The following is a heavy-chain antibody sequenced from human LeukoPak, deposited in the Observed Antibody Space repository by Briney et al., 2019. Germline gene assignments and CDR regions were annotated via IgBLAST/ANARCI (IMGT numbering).Heavy chain of an antibody. CDR3: ARASEWFDP. V-gene: IGHV4-59*12. J-gene: IGHJ5*02. CDR1: GGSISSYY. CDR2: IYHSGST. Sequence: PSETLSLTCTVSGGSISSYYWSWIRQPPGKGLEWIGYIYHSGSTYYNPSLKSRVTISVDRSKNQFSLKLSSVTAADTAVYYCARASEWFDPWGQGTLVTVSS.